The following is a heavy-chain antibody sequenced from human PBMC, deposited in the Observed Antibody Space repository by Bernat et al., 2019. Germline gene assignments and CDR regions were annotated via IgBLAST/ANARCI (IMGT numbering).Heavy chain of an antibody. CDR3: ASHDYRTVFDY. J-gene: IGHJ4*02. CDR1: GGSFSGYY. V-gene: IGHV4-34*01. CDR2: INHSGST. Sequence: QVQLQQWGAGLLKPSETLSLTCAVYGGSFSGYYWSWIRQPPGKGLEWIGEINHSGSTNYNPSLKSRVTISVDTSKNQFSLKLSSVTAADTAVYYCASHDYRTVFDYWGLGTLVTVSS. D-gene: IGHD4-11*01.